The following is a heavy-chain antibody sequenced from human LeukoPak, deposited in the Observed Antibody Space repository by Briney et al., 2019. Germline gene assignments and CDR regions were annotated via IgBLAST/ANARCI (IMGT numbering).Heavy chain of an antibody. V-gene: IGHV3-30*04. CDR3: ARSQNVPYFDY. CDR2: ILYDGSNQ. Sequence: GGSLRLSCAASGFSFNTYPMHWVRQAPGKRLEWVALILYDGSNQYYGDSVKGRFTISRDNSKNTLYLQMNSLRAEDTAVYYCARSQNVPYFDYWGQGTLLTVSS. D-gene: IGHD2/OR15-2a*01. CDR1: GFSFNTYP. J-gene: IGHJ4*02.